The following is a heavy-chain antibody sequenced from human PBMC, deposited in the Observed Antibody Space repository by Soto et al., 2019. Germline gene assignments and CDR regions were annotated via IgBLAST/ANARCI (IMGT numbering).Heavy chain of an antibody. J-gene: IGHJ5*02. CDR1: GGSISSGGYY. CDR2: IYYSGST. CDR3: AREGYSYGYDWFDP. V-gene: IGHV4-31*03. D-gene: IGHD5-18*01. Sequence: SETLSLTCTVSGGSISSGGYYWSCIRQHPGKGLEWIGYIYYSGSTYYNPSLKSRVTISVDTSKNQFSLKLSSVTAADTAVYYCAREGYSYGYDWFDPWGQGTLVTVSS.